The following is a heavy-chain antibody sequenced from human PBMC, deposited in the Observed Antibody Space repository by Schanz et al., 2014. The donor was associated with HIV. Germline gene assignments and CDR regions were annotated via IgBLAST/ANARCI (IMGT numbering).Heavy chain of an antibody. D-gene: IGHD5-12*01. CDR1: GGSFSGYY. CDR3: ARRPKRWLDQVNSAGAFDV. Sequence: QLYLQQWGSGLFKPAETLSLTCGVFGGSFSGYYWGWIRQSPEKGLEWIGEVSHSGSNNYNPSLKRRLTIPLDTSKSQFSLKVKSVTAADTALYYCARRPKRWLDQVNSAGAFDVWGPGTLVTVSS. V-gene: IGHV4-34*01. CDR2: VSHSGSN. J-gene: IGHJ3*01.